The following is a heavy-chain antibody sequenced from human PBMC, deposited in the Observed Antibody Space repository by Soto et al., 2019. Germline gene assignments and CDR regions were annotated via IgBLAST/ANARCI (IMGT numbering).Heavy chain of an antibody. D-gene: IGHD2-21*02. J-gene: IGHJ3*02. CDR1: GGTFSSYA. CDR3: AEAVVVTAQDPFDI. V-gene: IGHV1-69*06. CDR2: IIPIFGTA. Sequence: ASVKVSCKASGGTFSSYAISWVRQAPGQGLEWMGGIIPIFGTANYAQKFQGRVTITADKSTSTAYMERSSLRSEDTAVYYCAEAVVVTAQDPFDIWGQGRMVTGSS.